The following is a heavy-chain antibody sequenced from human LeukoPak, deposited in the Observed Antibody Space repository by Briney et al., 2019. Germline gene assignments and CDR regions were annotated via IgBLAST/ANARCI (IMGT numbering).Heavy chain of an antibody. CDR3: ARAGGGLLYYFDY. V-gene: IGHV3-66*01. CDR2: IYSGGST. D-gene: IGHD2/OR15-2a*01. CDR1: GFTVSSNY. J-gene: IGHJ4*02. Sequence: PGGSLRLSCAASGFTVSSNYMSWVRQAPGKGLEWVSVIYSGGSTYYADSVKGRFTISRDNSKNTLYLQMNSLRAEDTAVYYCARAGGGLLYYFDYWGQGTLVTVSS.